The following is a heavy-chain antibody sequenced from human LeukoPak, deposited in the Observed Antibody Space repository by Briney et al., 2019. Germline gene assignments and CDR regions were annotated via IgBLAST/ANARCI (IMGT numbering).Heavy chain of an antibody. CDR1: GHTFSSYY. J-gene: IGHJ3*02. V-gene: IGHV1-46*01. Sequence: VASVKVSCTASGHTFSSYYMHWVRQAPGQGLEWMGIINPSGGGTSYAQKFQGRVTMTGDTSTSTVYMDLSSLRSEDTAMYYCARGYYDTRGSAFDIWGQGTMVTVSS. CDR2: INPSGGGT. CDR3: ARGYYDTRGSAFDI. D-gene: IGHD3-22*01.